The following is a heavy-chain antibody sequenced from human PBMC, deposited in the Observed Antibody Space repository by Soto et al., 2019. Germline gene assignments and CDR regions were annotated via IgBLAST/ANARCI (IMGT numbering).Heavy chain of an antibody. Sequence: GASVKVYCKASGYTFTSYGISWVRQAPGQGLDWMGWISAYNGNTNYAQKLQGRVTMTTDTSTSTAYMELRSLRSDDTAVYYCARGEQTIFGVVIIRPFDYYGMDVWGQGTTVTVSS. J-gene: IGHJ6*02. CDR2: ISAYNGNT. CDR3: ARGEQTIFGVVIIRPFDYYGMDV. CDR1: GYTFTSYG. D-gene: IGHD3-3*01. V-gene: IGHV1-18*01.